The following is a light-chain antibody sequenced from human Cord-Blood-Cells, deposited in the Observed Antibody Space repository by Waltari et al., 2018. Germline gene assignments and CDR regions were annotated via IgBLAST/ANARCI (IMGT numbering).Light chain of an antibody. CDR3: AAWDDSLSGRV. V-gene: IGLV1-47*01. CDR1: SPNPASTY. Sequence: QSVLTHPPSASGPPGQGVTISCSGSSPNPASTYVYWYQQLPGTAPKLLIYRNNQRPSGVPDRFSGSKSGTSASLAISGLRSEDEADYYCAAWDDSLSGRVFGGGTKLTVL. J-gene: IGLJ2*01. CDR2: RNN.